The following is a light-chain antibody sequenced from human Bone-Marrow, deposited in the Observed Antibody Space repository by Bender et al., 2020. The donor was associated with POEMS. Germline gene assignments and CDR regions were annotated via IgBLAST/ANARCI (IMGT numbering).Light chain of an antibody. CDR2: EVT. V-gene: IGLV2-14*01. J-gene: IGLJ3*02. CDR1: SSDIGAYNY. CDR3: SSYTSSSTWV. Sequence: QSALTQPASVSGSPGQSITISCTGTSSDIGAYNYVSWYQQHPGRAPKLMIFEVTKRPSGVPDRFSGSKSGNTASLTVSGLQAEDEADYYCSSYTSSSTWVFGGGTNLTVL.